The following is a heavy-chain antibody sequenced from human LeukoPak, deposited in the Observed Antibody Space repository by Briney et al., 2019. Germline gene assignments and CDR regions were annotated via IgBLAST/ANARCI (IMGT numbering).Heavy chain of an antibody. V-gene: IGHV4-38-2*02. Sequence: PSETLSLTCTVSGYSISSGYYWGWIRQPPGKGLEWIGSIYHSGSTYYNPPLKSRVTISVDTSKNQFSLKLSSVTAADTAVYYCARDYYDSSGLDYWGQGTLVTVSS. CDR1: GYSISSGYY. CDR3: ARDYYDSSGLDY. CDR2: IYHSGST. D-gene: IGHD3-22*01. J-gene: IGHJ4*02.